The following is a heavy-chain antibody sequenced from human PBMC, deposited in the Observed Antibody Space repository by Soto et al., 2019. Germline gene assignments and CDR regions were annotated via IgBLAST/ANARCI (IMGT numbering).Heavy chain of an antibody. CDR1: GGTFSSYA. CDR2: IIPIFGTA. V-gene: IGHV1-69*13. D-gene: IGHD6-19*01. CDR3: ARGLIAVAGTSFDY. J-gene: IGHJ4*02. Sequence: GASVKVACKASGGTFSSYAISWVRQAPGQGLEWMGGIIPIFGTANYAQKFQGRVTITSDESTSTAYMELSSLRSEDTAVYYCARGLIAVAGTSFDYWGQGTLLTVSS.